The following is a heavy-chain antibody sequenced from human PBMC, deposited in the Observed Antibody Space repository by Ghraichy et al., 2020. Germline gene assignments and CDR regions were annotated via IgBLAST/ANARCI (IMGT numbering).Heavy chain of an antibody. Sequence: GGSLRLSCAASGFTFADYAMHWVRQAPGKGLEWVSGISWNSGSIGYADSVKGRFTISRDNARNSLYLQMNNLRAEDAALYYCAKVGYYGSGSYYVDRYSFDCWGQGTLVTVSS. CDR3: AKVGYYGSGSYYVDRYSFDC. D-gene: IGHD3-10*01. J-gene: IGHJ4*02. CDR1: GFTFADYA. CDR2: ISWNSGSI. V-gene: IGHV3-9*01.